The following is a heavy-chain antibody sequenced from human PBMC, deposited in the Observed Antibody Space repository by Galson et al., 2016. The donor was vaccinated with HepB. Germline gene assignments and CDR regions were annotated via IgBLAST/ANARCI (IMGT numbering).Heavy chain of an antibody. D-gene: IGHD1-26*01. J-gene: IGHJ4*02. Sequence: SLRLSCAASGFTFSDTAMHWVRQASGKGPEWVGLIKRKPNNYATVYGASVTGRFTISRDDSKNTAYLQMDSLKTEDTAVYYCVKKVAGSYPFDIWGQGTLVTVSS. V-gene: IGHV3-73*01. CDR2: IKRKPNNYAT. CDR1: GFTFSDTA. CDR3: VKKVAGSYPFDI.